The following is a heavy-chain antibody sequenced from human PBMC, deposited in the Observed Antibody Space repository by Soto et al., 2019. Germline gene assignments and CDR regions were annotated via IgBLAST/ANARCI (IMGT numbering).Heavy chain of an antibody. Sequence: GGSLRLSCAASGFSFSSYWIHWVRQAPGKGLVWVSRIKTDGSSTDYADSVKGRFTISRDNAKNTLYLQMNSLSAEDTAVYYCAKREGNTYGLFHWGQGTLVTVSS. V-gene: IGHV3-74*01. CDR3: AKREGNTYGLFH. D-gene: IGHD5-18*01. CDR2: IKTDGSST. J-gene: IGHJ4*02. CDR1: GFSFSSYW.